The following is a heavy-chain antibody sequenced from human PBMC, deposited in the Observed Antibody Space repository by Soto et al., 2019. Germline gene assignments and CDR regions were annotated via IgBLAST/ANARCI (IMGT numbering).Heavy chain of an antibody. CDR3: ARLYRRGWYGDY. J-gene: IGHJ4*02. CDR2: IYYSGST. CDR1: GGSISSSSYY. Sequence: QLQLQESGPGLVKPSETLSLTCTVSGGSISSSSYYWGWSRQPPGKGREWIGSIYYSGSTYYNPSRRSRVTISVDTSKNQFTLRRSSVTAADPAVYYCARLYRRGWYGDYWGQGTLVTVSS. V-gene: IGHV4-39*01. D-gene: IGHD6-19*01.